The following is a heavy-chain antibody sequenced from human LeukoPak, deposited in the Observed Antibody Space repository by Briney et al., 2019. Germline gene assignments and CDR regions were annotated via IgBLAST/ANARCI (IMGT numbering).Heavy chain of an antibody. J-gene: IGHJ4*02. CDR2: IRYDGSNK. Sequence: PGGSLRLSCAASGLTFSSYGMHWVRQAPGKGLEWVTFIRYDGSNKDYADSVKGRFTISRDNSKNTLYLQMNSLRAEDTAVYYCAKFWDTAMVSDYWGQGTLVTVSS. V-gene: IGHV3-30*02. CDR3: AKFWDTAMVSDY. D-gene: IGHD5-18*01. CDR1: GLTFSSYG.